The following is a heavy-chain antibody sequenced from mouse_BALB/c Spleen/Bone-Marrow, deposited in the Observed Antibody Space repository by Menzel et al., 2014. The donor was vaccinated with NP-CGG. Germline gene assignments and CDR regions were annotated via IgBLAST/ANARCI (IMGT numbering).Heavy chain of an antibody. CDR1: GYTFSSFW. Sequence: VKVVESGAELMKPGASMKISCKASGYTFSSFWIEWVKQRPGHGLEWIGEILPESGSSNYNEKFKGKATLTADTSSNTVYVQLSSLTSEDSAVYYCARTPGVLYYFDYWGQGTPLTVSS. CDR3: ARTPGVLYYFDY. V-gene: IGHV1-9*01. CDR2: ILPESGSS. J-gene: IGHJ2*01.